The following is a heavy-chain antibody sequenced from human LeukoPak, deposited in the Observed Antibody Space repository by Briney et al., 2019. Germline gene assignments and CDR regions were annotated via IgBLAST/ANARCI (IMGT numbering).Heavy chain of an antibody. Sequence: AGGSLRLSCAASGFTFSSYSMNWVRQAPGKGLEWVSYISSSSSTIYYADSVKGRFTISRDNAKNSLYLQMNRLRAEDTAVYYCAMTTVTTFSFDIWGQGRMVTVSS. J-gene: IGHJ3*02. CDR2: ISSSSSTI. CDR1: GFTFSSYS. CDR3: AMTTVTTFSFDI. D-gene: IGHD4-11*01. V-gene: IGHV3-48*01.